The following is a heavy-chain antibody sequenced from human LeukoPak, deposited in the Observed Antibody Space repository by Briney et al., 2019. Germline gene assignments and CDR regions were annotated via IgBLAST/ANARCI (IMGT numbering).Heavy chain of an antibody. CDR1: GYTFTSYG. J-gene: IGHJ6*03. CDR2: VSAYNGDT. CDR3: ARGGRVTGTTQNLIYYYYYMDV. Sequence: ASVKVSCKASGYTFTSYGISWVRQAPGQGLEWMGWVSAYNGDTNYAQKFQGRVTMTTDTSTRTAYMELRSLRSDDTAVYYCARGGRVTGTTQNLIYYYYYMDVWGKGTTVTVSS. V-gene: IGHV1-18*01. D-gene: IGHD1-14*01.